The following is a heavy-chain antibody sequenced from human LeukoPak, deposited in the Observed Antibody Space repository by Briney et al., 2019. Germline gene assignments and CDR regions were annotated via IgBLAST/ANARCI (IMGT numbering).Heavy chain of an antibody. V-gene: IGHV3-21*01. CDR3: ARDWKAAAEVYDY. CDR1: GFTFSSYS. J-gene: IGHJ4*02. D-gene: IGHD6-13*01. Sequence: PGGSLRLSCAASGFTFSSYSMNWVRQAPGKGLEWVSSISNSSSYIYYADSVKGRFTISRDNAKNSLYLQMNSLRAEDTAVYYCARDWKAAAEVYDYWGQGTLVTVSS. CDR2: ISNSSSYI.